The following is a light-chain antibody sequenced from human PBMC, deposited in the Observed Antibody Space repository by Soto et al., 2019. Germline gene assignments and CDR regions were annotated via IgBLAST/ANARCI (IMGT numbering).Light chain of an antibody. CDR1: QNINNY. CDR2: DAS. J-gene: IGKJ5*01. CDR3: QQYNSYSIT. V-gene: IGKV1-33*01. Sequence: DIQMTQYPSSLSASVGDIVTITCQASQNINNYLNWYQRKPGRAPKLLIYDASNLEAGVPSRFRGSGSGTEFTLTISSLQPDDFATYYCQQYNSYSITFGQRTRLEI.